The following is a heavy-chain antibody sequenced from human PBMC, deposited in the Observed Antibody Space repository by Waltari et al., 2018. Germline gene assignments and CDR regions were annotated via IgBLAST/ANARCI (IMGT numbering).Heavy chain of an antibody. Sequence: QVQLQQWGAGLLKPSETLSPPCGCYGGSFSSYSWPWIRQPPGKGLEWIGEINHSGSTSYNPSLKSRVTISVDTSKNQFSLELSSLTAADTAVYYCARGWFITAAGTRYFDFWGRGTLVTVSS. J-gene: IGHJ2*01. CDR3: ARGWFITAAGTRYFDF. CDR2: INHSGST. V-gene: IGHV4-34*01. CDR1: GGSFSSYS. D-gene: IGHD6-13*01.